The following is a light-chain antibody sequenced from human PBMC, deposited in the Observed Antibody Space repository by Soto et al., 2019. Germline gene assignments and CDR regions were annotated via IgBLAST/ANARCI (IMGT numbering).Light chain of an antibody. CDR2: DTS. CDR1: QFVSSR. CDR3: QQRTNWGT. V-gene: IGKV3-11*01. J-gene: IGKJ5*01. Sequence: DIVVTQSPATLSASPFERVTLSCRASQFVSSRLAWYQRRPGQVPRLLIYDTSTRAPGISARFSGSGSGTDFTLTISSLEPEDFAVYYCQQRTNWGTFGQGTRLEIK.